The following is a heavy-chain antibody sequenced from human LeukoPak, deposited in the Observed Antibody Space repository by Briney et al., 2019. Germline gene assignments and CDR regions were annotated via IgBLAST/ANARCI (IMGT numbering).Heavy chain of an antibody. CDR2: VNPSGGST. CDR1: GYTFTKYY. CDR3: ATIEAAGSSFDY. V-gene: IGHV1-46*01. D-gene: IGHD6-13*01. J-gene: IGHJ4*02. Sequence: GASVKVSCKASGYTFTKYYMHWVRQAPGQGLERMGIVNPSGGSTNYAQKFQDRITMTSDTSTTTVYMELSSLRSEDTAVYYCATIEAAGSSFDYWGQGTLVTVSS.